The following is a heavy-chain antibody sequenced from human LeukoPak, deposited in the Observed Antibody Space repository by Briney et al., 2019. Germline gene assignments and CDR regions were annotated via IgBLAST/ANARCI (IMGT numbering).Heavy chain of an antibody. CDR2: ISGSGGST. Sequence: PGGSLRFSCAASGFTFSSYAMGWVRQAPGKGLEWVSAISGSGGSTCYADSVKGRFTISRDNSKNTLYLQMNSLRAEDTAVYYCAKAKGIQLWLHSEIDYWGQGTLVTVSS. V-gene: IGHV3-23*01. D-gene: IGHD5-18*01. CDR3: AKAKGIQLWLHSEIDY. J-gene: IGHJ4*02. CDR1: GFTFSSYA.